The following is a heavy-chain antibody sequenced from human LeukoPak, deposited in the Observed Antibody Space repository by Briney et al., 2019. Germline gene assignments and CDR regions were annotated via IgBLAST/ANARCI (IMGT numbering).Heavy chain of an antibody. CDR1: GGSFSGYY. CDR3: ARDAEPLDYGDYGWFDP. J-gene: IGHJ5*02. D-gene: IGHD4-17*01. V-gene: IGHV4-4*07. Sequence: SETLSLTCAVYGGSFSGYYWSWIRQPAGKGLEWIGRIYTSGSTNYNPSLKSRVTISVDTSKNQFSLKLSSVTAADTAVYYCARDAEPLDYGDYGWFDPWGQGTLVTVSP. CDR2: IYTSGST.